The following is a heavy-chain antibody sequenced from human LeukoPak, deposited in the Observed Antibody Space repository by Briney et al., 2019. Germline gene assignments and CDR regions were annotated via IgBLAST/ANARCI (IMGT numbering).Heavy chain of an antibody. CDR2: ISAYNGNT. J-gene: IGHJ4*02. Sequence: ASVEVSCKASGYTFTSYGIRGVRQAPGQGLEWMGWISAYNGNTNYAQKLQGRVTMTTATSTSTAYMELRSLRSDDTAVYYCARDGVDLWSGVEMDYWGEGTLVTVSS. V-gene: IGHV1-18*01. CDR3: ARDGVDLWSGVEMDY. CDR1: GYTFTSYG. D-gene: IGHD3-3*01.